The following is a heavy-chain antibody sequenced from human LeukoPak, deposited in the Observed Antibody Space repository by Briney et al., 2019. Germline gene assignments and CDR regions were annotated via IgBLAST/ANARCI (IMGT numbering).Heavy chain of an antibody. CDR1: GYTFTGYY. D-gene: IGHD6-19*01. V-gene: IGHV1-2*02. Sequence: ASVKVSCKASGYTFTGYYMHWVRQAPGQGLEWMGWINPNSGGTNYAQKFQGRVTMTRDTSISTAYMELSRLRSDDTAVYHCARVPYSSGWLDYWGQGTLVTVSS. CDR3: ARVPYSSGWLDY. J-gene: IGHJ4*02. CDR2: INPNSGGT.